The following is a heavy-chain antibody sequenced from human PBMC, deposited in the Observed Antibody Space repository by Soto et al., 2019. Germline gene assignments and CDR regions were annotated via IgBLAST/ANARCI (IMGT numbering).Heavy chain of an antibody. CDR1: GGSISSYY. CDR3: ARVLPTYGDYWLFDY. D-gene: IGHD4-17*01. Sequence: QVQLQESGPGLVKPSETLSLTCTVSGGSISSYYWSWIRQPPGKGLEWIGYIYYSGSTNYNPSLKSRVPIXXDXSXXQFSLKLSSVTAADTAVYYCARVLPTYGDYWLFDYWGQGTLVTVSS. CDR2: IYYSGST. J-gene: IGHJ4*02. V-gene: IGHV4-59*01.